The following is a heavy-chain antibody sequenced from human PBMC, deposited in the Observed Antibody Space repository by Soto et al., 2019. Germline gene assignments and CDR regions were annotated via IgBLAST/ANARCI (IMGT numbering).Heavy chain of an antibody. J-gene: IGHJ4*02. CDR2: IIPIFGTA. D-gene: IGHD2-2*01. V-gene: IGHV1-69*01. CDR1: GGTFSSYA. CDR3: ARERLQDIVVVPAAPFYY. Sequence: QVQLVQSGAEVKKPGSSVKVSCKASGGTFSSYAISWVRQAPGQGLAWMGGIIPIFGTANYAQKFQGRVTITADESTSTAYMELSSLRSEDTAVYYCARERLQDIVVVPAAPFYYWGQGTLVTVSS.